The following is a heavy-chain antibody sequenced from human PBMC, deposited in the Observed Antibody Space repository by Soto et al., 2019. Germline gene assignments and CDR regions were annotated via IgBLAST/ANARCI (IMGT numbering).Heavy chain of an antibody. CDR2: INSDGSST. V-gene: IGHV3-74*01. CDR1: GFTFSSYW. D-gene: IGHD6-19*01. Sequence: GGSLRLSCAASGFTFSSYWMHWVRQAPGKGLVWVSRINSDGSSTSYADSVKGRFTISRDNAKNTLYLQMNSLRAEDTALYYCARGSSSGWALMYAFDIWGQGTMVTVSS. J-gene: IGHJ3*02. CDR3: ARGSSSGWALMYAFDI.